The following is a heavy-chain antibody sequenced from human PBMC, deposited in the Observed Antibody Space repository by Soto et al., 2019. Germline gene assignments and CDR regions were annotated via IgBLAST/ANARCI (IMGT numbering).Heavy chain of an antibody. V-gene: IGHV1-69*02. CDR3: VNGEYYYDSSGYYPFDY. CDR2: FIPMLGIA. Sequence: ASVKFSCTASGDSFSRSTFSRVRQAPGQGLEWMGRFIPMLGIANYAQTFQGRVTITADKSTSTAYMDLSSLRVEDTAVYYCVNGEYYYDSSGYYPFDYWGQGTLVTVSS. CDR1: GDSFSRST. D-gene: IGHD3-22*01. J-gene: IGHJ4*02.